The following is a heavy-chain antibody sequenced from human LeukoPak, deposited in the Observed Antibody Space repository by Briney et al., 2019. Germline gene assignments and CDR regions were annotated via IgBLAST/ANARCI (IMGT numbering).Heavy chain of an antibody. J-gene: IGHJ4*02. CDR2: INPNSGGT. V-gene: IGHV1-2*02. CDR1: GYTFTGYY. Sequence: GASVKVSCKASGYTFTGYYMHWVRQAPGRGLEWMGWINPNSGGTNYAQKFQGRVTMTRDTSISTAYMELSRLRSDDTAVYYCARDYGGLSYSSGLGVDYWGQGTLVTVSS. D-gene: IGHD6-19*01. CDR3: ARDYGGLSYSSGLGVDY.